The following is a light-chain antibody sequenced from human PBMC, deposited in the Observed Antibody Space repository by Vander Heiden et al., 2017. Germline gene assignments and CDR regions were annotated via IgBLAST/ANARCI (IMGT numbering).Light chain of an antibody. CDR1: QNINTW. CDR2: DAS. CDR3: QQYITYSPT. V-gene: IGKV1-5*01. Sequence: DIQMTQSPSILPASIGDRVTITCRASQNINTWLAWYQQIPGRAPSLLISDASKLKSGVPSRFSGSGSGTEFTLTISSLQSDDFALYFCQQYITYSPTFGQGTKLEIK. J-gene: IGKJ2*01.